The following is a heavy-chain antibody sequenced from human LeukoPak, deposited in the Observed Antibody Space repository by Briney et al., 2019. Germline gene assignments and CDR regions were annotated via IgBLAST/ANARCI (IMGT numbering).Heavy chain of an antibody. CDR1: GCTVRNNY. J-gene: IGHJ1*01. CDR3: ARVGGYDSSGHYNGYFQH. V-gene: IGHV3-53*01. Sequence: PGGSLRLSCAASGCTVRNNYMSWVRQAPGKGLEWVSIIYSAGTTYYADSVKGRFAISRDNFKNTLYLQMNSLRAEDTAVYYCARVGGYDSSGHYNGYFQHWGQGTLVTVSS. D-gene: IGHD3-22*01. CDR2: IYSAGTT.